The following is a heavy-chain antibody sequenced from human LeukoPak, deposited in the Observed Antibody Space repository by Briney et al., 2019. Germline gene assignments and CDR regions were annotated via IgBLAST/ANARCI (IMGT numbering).Heavy chain of an antibody. J-gene: IGHJ2*01. CDR2: ITGSGGST. CDR1: GFTSSNYG. CDR3: ARDNWNYGYQSWYFDL. D-gene: IGHD1-7*01. V-gene: IGHV3-23*01. Sequence: GGSLRLSCAASGFTSSNYGLSWVRQAPGKGLEWVSGITGSGGSTYYADSVKGRFTISRDNSKNTLYLQMNSLRAEDTAIYYCARDNWNYGYQSWYFDLWGRGTLVTVSS.